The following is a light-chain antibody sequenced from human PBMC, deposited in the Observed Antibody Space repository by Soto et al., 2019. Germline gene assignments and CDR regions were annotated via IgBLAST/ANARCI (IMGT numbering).Light chain of an antibody. V-gene: IGLV2-8*01. CDR1: SSDVGGYNY. Sequence: QSALTQPPSASGSPGQSVTISCTGTSSDVGGYNYVSWYQQHPGKAPKLMIYEVSERPSGVPDRFSGSKSSNTASLTVSGLQAEDEADYYCSSYAGSNNFVFGPGTTLTVL. J-gene: IGLJ1*01. CDR2: EVS. CDR3: SSYAGSNNFV.